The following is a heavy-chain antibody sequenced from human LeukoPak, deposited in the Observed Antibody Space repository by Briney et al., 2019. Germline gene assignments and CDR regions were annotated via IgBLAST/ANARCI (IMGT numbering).Heavy chain of an antibody. CDR1: GFTFSTYT. CDR2: IYYSGST. CDR3: AREQPFGGDFDY. D-gene: IGHD3-16*01. Sequence: GSLRLSCAVSGFTFSTYTMHWIRQPPGKGLEWIGYIYYSGSTNYNPSLKSRVTMSVDTSKNQFSLKLSSVTAADTAVYYCAREQPFGGDFDYWGQGTLVTVSS. J-gene: IGHJ4*02. V-gene: IGHV4-59*01.